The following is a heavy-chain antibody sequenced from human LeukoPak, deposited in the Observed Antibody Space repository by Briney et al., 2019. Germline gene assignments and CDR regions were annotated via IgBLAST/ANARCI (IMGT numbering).Heavy chain of an antibody. CDR3: ARASCGGGTCYDSRGWFDP. V-gene: IGHV4-59*12. D-gene: IGHD2-15*01. CDR1: GGSISSYY. J-gene: IGHJ5*02. CDR2: IYFSGST. Sequence: PSETLSLTCTVSGGSISSYYWSWIRQPPGKGLEWIGNIYFSGSTYYKQSLKSRVTISVDTSKNQFSLKLRSVTAADTAVYYCARASCGGGTCYDSRGWFDPWGQGTLVTVSS.